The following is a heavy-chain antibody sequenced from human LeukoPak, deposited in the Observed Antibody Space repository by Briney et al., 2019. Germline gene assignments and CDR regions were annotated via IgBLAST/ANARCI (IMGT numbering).Heavy chain of an antibody. CDR3: ARLGAGLTTTVVTLPFDY. V-gene: IGHV5-51*01. CDR1: GYSFTSYR. D-gene: IGHD4-23*01. Sequence: GESLKISCKGSGYSFTSYRIGWVRQMPGKGLEWMGIIYPGDSDTRYSPSFQGQVTISADKSISTAYLQWSSLKASDTAMYYCARLGAGLTTTVVTLPFDYWGQGTLVTVSS. CDR2: IYPGDSDT. J-gene: IGHJ4*02.